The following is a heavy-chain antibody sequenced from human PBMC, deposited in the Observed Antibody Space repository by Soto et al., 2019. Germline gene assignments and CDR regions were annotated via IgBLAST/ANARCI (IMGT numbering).Heavy chain of an antibody. CDR3: ARDPHYYDSSVRAFDI. J-gene: IGHJ3*02. D-gene: IGHD3-22*01. CDR1: GGSISSGGYY. V-gene: IGHV4-31*03. CDR2: IYYSGST. Sequence: QVQLQESGPGLVKPSQTLSLTCTVSGGSISSGGYYWSWIRQHPGKGLEWIGYIYYSGSTYYNPSLKSRVTISVDTSKNQFSLKLRSVTAADTALYYCARDPHYYDSSVRAFDIWGQGTMVTVSS.